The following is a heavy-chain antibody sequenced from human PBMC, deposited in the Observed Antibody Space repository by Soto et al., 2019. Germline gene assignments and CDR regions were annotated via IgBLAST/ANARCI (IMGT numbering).Heavy chain of an antibody. D-gene: IGHD3-3*01. Sequence: SETLSLTCTLSGGAISSGGYYWSWIRQHPGKGREWIWYIYYSGSTYYKPSRKSRVTISVDTSKNQFSLKLSSVTAADTAVYYCASFYSDYDFCSGYSKWFDPWGQGTLVTVS. J-gene: IGHJ5*02. CDR2: IYYSGST. V-gene: IGHV4-31*03. CDR3: ASFYSDYDFCSGYSKWFDP. CDR1: GGAISSGGYY.